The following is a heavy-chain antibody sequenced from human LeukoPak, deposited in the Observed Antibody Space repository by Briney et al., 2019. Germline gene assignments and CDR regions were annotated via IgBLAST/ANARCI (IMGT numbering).Heavy chain of an antibody. CDR2: IKLDGGEQ. V-gene: IGHV3-7*01. CDR3: ARVGYYDFWSGYY. J-gene: IGHJ4*02. CDR1: EFTFSRHW. D-gene: IGHD3-3*01. Sequence: GGSLRLSCAASEFTFSRHWMSWVRQAPGMGLEWVASIKLDGGEQYYVDSVKGRFTISRDNAKNSLYLQMDSLRAEDTAVYYCARVGYYDFWSGYYWGQGTLVTVSS.